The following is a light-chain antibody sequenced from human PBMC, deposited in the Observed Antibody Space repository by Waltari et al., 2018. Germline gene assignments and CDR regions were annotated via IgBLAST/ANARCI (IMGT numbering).Light chain of an antibody. CDR3: CSYAGSLTWV. V-gene: IGLV2-11*01. CDR1: SSDVGSYNY. J-gene: IGLJ3*02. CDR2: EGT. Sequence: QSALTQPRSVSGSPGQSVTISCPGTSSDVGSYNYVSWYQHYPGKAPQRLTYEGTKRPAGVPERFSGSKSANTAPLTISGLQADDEADYYCCSYAGSLTWVFGGGTKLTVL.